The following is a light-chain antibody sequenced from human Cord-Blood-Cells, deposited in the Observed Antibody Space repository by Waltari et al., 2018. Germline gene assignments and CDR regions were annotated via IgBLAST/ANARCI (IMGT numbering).Light chain of an antibody. CDR3: CSYAGSYTPWV. Sequence: QSALTQPRSVSGSPGQSVTISCTGTSSDVGGYNYVSWYQQHPGKAPKLMIYEVSKRPSGVPDRFSGSKSGNTASLTISGLQAEDEADYYCCSYAGSYTPWVFGGGTKLTVL. CDR1: SSDVGGYNY. CDR2: EVS. J-gene: IGLJ3*02. V-gene: IGLV2-11*01.